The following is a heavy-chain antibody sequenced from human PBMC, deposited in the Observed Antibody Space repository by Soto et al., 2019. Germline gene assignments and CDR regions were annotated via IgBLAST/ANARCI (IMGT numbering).Heavy chain of an antibody. CDR3: ARRGDGSGTLEY. J-gene: IGHJ4*02. D-gene: IGHD3-10*01. Sequence: QVQLVQSGAEVKKPGASVKVSCKASGYTFTNYGINWVRQAPGQGLEWMGWISAYDGNTNSAQKFQGRVTMTTDTSTRTADMELRSLKSDDTAVYYCARRGDGSGTLEYWGQGTLVTVSS. CDR2: ISAYDGNT. CDR1: GYTFTNYG. V-gene: IGHV1-18*01.